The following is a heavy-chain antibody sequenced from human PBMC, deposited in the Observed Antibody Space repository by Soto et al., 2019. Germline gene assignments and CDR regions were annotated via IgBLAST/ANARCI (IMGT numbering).Heavy chain of an antibody. D-gene: IGHD4-17*01. CDR3: ARDRRSGRYGGWFDP. CDR2: IYSGGST. V-gene: IGHV3-53*01. CDR1: GFTVSSNY. Sequence: LRLSCAASGFTVSSNYMSWVRQAPGKGLEWVSVIYSGGSTYYADSVKGRFTISRDNSKNTLYLQMNSLRAEDTAVYYCARDRRSGRYGGWFDPWGQGTLVTVSS. J-gene: IGHJ5*02.